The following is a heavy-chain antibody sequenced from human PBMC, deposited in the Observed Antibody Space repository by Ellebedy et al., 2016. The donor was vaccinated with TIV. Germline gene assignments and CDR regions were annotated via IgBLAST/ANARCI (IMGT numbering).Heavy chain of an antibody. D-gene: IGHD3-10*01. J-gene: IGHJ5*02. CDR2: VNGHSAST. CDR1: GFTFSSFA. CDR3: AKVNSIDIRTWSSDWLDP. V-gene: IGHV3-23*01. Sequence: GESLKISCGASGFTFSSFAMSWLRQTPGKGLEWISTVNGHSASTHYADSVKGRFAVSRDNSRNTLYLQMGSLRAEETAVYYCAKVNSIDIRTWSSDWLDPWGQGTLVTVSS.